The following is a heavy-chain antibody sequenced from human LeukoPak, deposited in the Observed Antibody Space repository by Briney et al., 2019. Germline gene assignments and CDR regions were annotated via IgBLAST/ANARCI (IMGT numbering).Heavy chain of an antibody. CDR3: ARGFMSIAAR. CDR2: INHSGST. Sequence: SETLSLTCAVYGGSFSGYYWSWIRQPPGKGLEWIGEINHSGSTNYNPSLKSRVTISVDTSKNQFSLKLSSVTAADTAVYYCARGFMSIAARWGRGTLVTVSS. J-gene: IGHJ4*02. CDR1: GGSFSGYY. D-gene: IGHD6-6*01. V-gene: IGHV4-34*01.